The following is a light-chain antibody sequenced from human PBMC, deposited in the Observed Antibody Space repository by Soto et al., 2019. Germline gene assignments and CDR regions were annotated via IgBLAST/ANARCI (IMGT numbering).Light chain of an antibody. Sequence: QSALTQPRSVSGSPGQSVTISCTGTSGEVGGYNYVSWYQQHPGKAPKLMIYDVSKRPSGVPDRFSGSKSGNTASLTISGLQAEDEADYYCISYTGSSKSYVLGRGNKVTV. CDR3: ISYTGSSKSYV. CDR2: DVS. CDR1: SGEVGGYNY. J-gene: IGLJ1*01. V-gene: IGLV2-11*01.